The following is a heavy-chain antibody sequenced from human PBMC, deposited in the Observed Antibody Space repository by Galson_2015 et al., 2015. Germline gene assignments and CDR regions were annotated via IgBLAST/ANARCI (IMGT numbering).Heavy chain of an antibody. CDR1: GDSVSSNSAA. D-gene: IGHD1-1*01. V-gene: IGHV6-1*01. J-gene: IGHJ4*02. CDR2: TYYRSRWSH. CDR3: ARGNEELDY. Sequence: CAISGDSVSSNSAAWNWIRQSPSRGLEWLGRTYYRSRWSHNYAVSVKSRITINPGTSKNQFSLQLTSVTPEDTAVYYCARGNEELDYWGQGTLVTVSS.